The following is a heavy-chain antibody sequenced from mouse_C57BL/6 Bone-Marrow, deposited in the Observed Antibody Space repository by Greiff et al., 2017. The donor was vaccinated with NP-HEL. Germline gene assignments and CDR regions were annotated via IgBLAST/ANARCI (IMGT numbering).Heavy chain of an antibody. V-gene: IGHV1-82*01. CDR2: IYPGDGDT. Sequence: QVQLKESGPELVKPGASVKISCKASGYAFSSSWMNWVKQRPGKGLEWIGRIYPGDGDTNYNGKFKGKATLTADKSSSTAYMQLSSLTSEDSAVYFCARDGYSLHWYFDVWGTGTTVTVSS. D-gene: IGHD2-3*01. CDR3: ARDGYSLHWYFDV. CDR1: GYAFSSSW. J-gene: IGHJ1*03.